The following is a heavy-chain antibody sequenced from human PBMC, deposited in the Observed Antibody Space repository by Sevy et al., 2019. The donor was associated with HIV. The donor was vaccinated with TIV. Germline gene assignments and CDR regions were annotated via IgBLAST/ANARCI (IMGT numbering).Heavy chain of an antibody. CDR2: IDSGGST. V-gene: IGHV3-66*01. Sequence: GGSLRLSCEASGFTVSGNYMAWVRLAPGKGLEWVSLIDSGGSTYYADSVKGRSTISRDNAKNTLYLQMNPLRAEDTVVYFCARDRYYDASGYYYYYYGMDVWGQGTTVTVSS. CDR3: ARDRYYDASGYYYYYYGMDV. J-gene: IGHJ6*02. CDR1: GFTVSGNY. D-gene: IGHD3-22*01.